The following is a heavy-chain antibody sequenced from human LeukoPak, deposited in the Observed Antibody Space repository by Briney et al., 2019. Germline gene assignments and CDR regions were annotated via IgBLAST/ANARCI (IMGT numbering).Heavy chain of an antibody. J-gene: IGHJ4*02. D-gene: IGHD4-23*01. V-gene: IGHV4-39*07. CDR2: IYYSGST. Sequence: PSQTLSLTCTVSGGSISSGGYYWSWIRQPPGKGLEWIGSIYYSGSTYYNPSLKSRVTISVDTSKNQFSLKLSSVTAADTAVYYCARRPRQYGGNLPWIDYWGQGTLVTVSS. CDR3: ARRPRQYGGNLPWIDY. CDR1: GGSISSGGYY.